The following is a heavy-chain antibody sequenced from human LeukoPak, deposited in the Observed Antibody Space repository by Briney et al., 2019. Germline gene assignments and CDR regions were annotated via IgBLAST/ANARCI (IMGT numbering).Heavy chain of an antibody. CDR2: INPNSGGT. J-gene: IGHJ6*03. Sequence: ASVKVSCKASGGTFSSYAISWVRQAPGQGLEWMGRINPNSGGTNYAQKFQGRVTMTRDTSISTAYMELSRLRSDDTAVYYCAGDSSGYYYYYYMDVWGKGTTVTVSS. CDR3: AGDSSGYYYYYYMDV. V-gene: IGHV1-2*06. D-gene: IGHD3-22*01. CDR1: GGTFSSYA.